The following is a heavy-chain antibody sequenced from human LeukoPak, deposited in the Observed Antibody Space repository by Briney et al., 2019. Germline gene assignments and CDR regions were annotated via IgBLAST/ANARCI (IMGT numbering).Heavy chain of an antibody. CDR1: GYTFTNYA. CDR3: ARERWHCRVNCYSVYYYALDV. J-gene: IGHJ6*02. D-gene: IGHD2-15*01. CDR2: INPRNGDT. V-gene: IGHV1-3*01. Sequence: ASVKVSCEGSGYTFTNYAVHWVRQAPGQRLEWLGWINPRNGDTKYSQNFQGRVTVTSDTSAATAYVELNSLTSEDTAVYYCARERWHCRVNCYSVYYYALDVWGQGTTVTVSS.